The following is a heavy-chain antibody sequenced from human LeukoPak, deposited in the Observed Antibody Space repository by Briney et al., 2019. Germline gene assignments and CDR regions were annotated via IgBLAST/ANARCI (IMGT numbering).Heavy chain of an antibody. V-gene: IGHV4-34*01. CDR2: INHSGST. CDR1: GGSFSGYY. D-gene: IGHD3-10*01. J-gene: IGHJ4*02. CDR3: ARERDYYGSGSYDY. Sequence: SETLSLTCAVYGGSFSGYYWSWIRQPPGKGLEWIGEINHSGSTNYNPSLKSRVTISVDTSKNQFSLKLSSVTAADTAVYYCARERDYYGSGSYDYWGQGTLVIVSS.